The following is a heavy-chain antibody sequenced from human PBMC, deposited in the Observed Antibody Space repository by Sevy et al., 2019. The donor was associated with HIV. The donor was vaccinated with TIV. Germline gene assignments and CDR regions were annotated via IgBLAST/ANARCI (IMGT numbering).Heavy chain of an antibody. D-gene: IGHD3-3*01. CDR2: ISSSSSYI. Sequence: WGSLRLSCAASGFTFSSYSMNWVRQAPGKGLEWVSSISSSSSYIYYADSVKGRFTISRDNAKNSLYLQMNSLRAEDTAVYYCARYYDFWSGYTPTSMDVWGQGTTVTVSS. CDR1: GFTFSSYS. V-gene: IGHV3-21*01. J-gene: IGHJ6*02. CDR3: ARYYDFWSGYTPTSMDV.